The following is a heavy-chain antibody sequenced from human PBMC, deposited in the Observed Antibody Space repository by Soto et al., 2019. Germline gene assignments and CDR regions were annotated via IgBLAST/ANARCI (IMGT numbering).Heavy chain of an antibody. CDR2: IYYSGSA. CDR3: ARETYYDILSPTDAFDI. D-gene: IGHD3-9*01. V-gene: IGHV4-59*01. CDR1: GGSISSYY. J-gene: IGHJ3*02. Sequence: SETLSLTCTASGGSISSYYWSWIRQPPGKGLEWIGYIYYSGSANYNPSLKSRVTISVDTSKNQFSLKLSSVTAADTAVYYCARETYYDILSPTDAFDIWGQGTMVTVSS.